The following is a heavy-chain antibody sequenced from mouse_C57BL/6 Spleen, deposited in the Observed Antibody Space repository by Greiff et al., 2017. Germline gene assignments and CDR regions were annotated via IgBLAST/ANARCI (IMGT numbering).Heavy chain of an antibody. D-gene: IGHD1-1*01. CDR1: GYSFTGYY. Sequence: VQLQQPGPALVKPGASVKISCKASGYSFTGYYLNWVKQSPEKSLEWIGEINPSTGGTTYNQKFKAKATLTVDKSSSTAYMQLKSLTSEDSAVYYCAVGGYYYGDYWGQGTTLTVSS. V-gene: IGHV1-42*01. CDR3: AVGGYYYGDY. J-gene: IGHJ2*01. CDR2: INPSTGGT.